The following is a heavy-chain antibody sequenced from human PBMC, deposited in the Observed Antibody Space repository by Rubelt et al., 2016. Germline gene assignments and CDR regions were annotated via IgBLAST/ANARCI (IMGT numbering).Heavy chain of an antibody. D-gene: IGHD5-12*01. CDR2: IGTGGDT. Sequence: EVQLLESGGGLIQPGGSLRLSCAASGFTFSSYDKHWVRQATGTGLEWVSTIGTGGDTYYPGSVTGRFTISRGNAKNHVYLQMNRRRVGDTAVYYCTSEWRDYYHDGTDVWGQGTTVTVSS. J-gene: IGHJ6*02. CDR3: TSEWRDYYHDGTDV. V-gene: IGHV3-13*01. CDR1: GFTFSSYD.